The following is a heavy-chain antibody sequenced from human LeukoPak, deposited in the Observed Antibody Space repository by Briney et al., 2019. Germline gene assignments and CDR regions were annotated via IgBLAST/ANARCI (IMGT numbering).Heavy chain of an antibody. CDR2: IYTSRST. CDR1: GGSISSGSYY. V-gene: IGHV4-61*02. CDR3: ARVSSIVVVPAAIDL. Sequence: SETLSLTCTVSGGSISSGSYYWSWIRQPAGKGLEWIGRIYTSRSTNYNPSLKSRVTISVDTSKNQFSLKLSSVTAADTAVYYCARVSSIVVVPAAIDLWGRGTLVTVSS. J-gene: IGHJ2*01. D-gene: IGHD2-2*01.